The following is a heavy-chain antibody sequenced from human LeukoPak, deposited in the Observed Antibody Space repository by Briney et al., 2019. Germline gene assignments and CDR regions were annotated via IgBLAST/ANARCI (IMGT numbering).Heavy chain of an antibody. D-gene: IGHD5-18*01. CDR3: ARETPAMALMGYYYYYMDV. J-gene: IGHJ6*03. CDR2: IYTSGST. Sequence: SETLSLTCTVSGGSISSGSYYWSWIRQPAGKGLEWIGRIYTSGSTNYNPSLKSRVTISVDTSKNQFSLKLSSVTAADTAVYYCARETPAMALMGYYYYYMDVWGKGTTVTISS. V-gene: IGHV4-61*02. CDR1: GGSISSGSYY.